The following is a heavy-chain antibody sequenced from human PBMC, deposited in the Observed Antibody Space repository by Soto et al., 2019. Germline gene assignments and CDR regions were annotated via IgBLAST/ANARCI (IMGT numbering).Heavy chain of an antibody. CDR1: GGTFSSYA. CDR3: ARDLYYYASGSSGGMDV. J-gene: IGHJ6*02. Sequence: QVQLVQSGAEVKKPGSSVKVSCKASGGTFSSYAISWVRQAPGQGLEWMGGIIPIFGTANYAQKFQGRVTITADESTSTAYMELSSLRSEDTAVYYCARDLYYYASGSSGGMDVWRQGTTVTVSS. CDR2: IIPIFGTA. V-gene: IGHV1-69*01. D-gene: IGHD3-10*01.